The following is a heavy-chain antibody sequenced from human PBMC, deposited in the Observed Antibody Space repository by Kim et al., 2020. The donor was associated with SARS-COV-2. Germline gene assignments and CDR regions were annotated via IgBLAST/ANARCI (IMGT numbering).Heavy chain of an antibody. Sequence: PSLKSRVTISVDTSQNQFSLNLNSVTAADTAVYYCARVRCSGGTCYVFDYWGQGTLVTVSS. D-gene: IGHD2-15*01. J-gene: IGHJ4*02. V-gene: IGHV4-59*01. CDR3: ARVRCSGGTCYVFDY.